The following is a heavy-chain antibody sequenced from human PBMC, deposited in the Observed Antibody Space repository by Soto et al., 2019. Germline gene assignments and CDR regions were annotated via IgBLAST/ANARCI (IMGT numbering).Heavy chain of an antibody. CDR3: ARVWGALAPIAGWFGP. Sequence: QVQLQESGPGLVKPSGTLSLTCAVSNGSITSGNWWSWVRQPPGKGRGWIGDIYQTGSTNYNPSLRSRVIISVDKSKNNFSLSLSSVTAADTAVYFCARVWGALAPIAGWFGPWGRGILVTVSS. V-gene: IGHV4-4*02. J-gene: IGHJ5*02. CDR2: IYQTGST. D-gene: IGHD3-16*01. CDR1: NGSITSGNW.